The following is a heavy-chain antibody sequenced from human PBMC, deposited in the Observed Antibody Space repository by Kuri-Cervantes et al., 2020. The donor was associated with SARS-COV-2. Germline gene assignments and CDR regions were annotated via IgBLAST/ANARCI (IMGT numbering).Heavy chain of an antibody. V-gene: IGHV3-30*18. D-gene: IGHD5-18*01. J-gene: IGHJ4*02. CDR2: ISYDGSNK. CDR1: GFSLSRYT. CDR3: AKDQGDSYGISYFDY. Sequence: GGSLRLSCAASGFSLSRYTMNWVRQAPGKGLEWVAVISYDGSNKYYADSVKGRFTISRDNSKNTLYLQMNSLRAEDTAVYYCAKDQGDSYGISYFDYWGQGTLVTVSS.